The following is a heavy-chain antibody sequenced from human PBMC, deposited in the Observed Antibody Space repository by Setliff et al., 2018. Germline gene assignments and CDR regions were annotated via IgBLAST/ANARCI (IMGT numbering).Heavy chain of an antibody. Sequence: ASVKVSCKASGFTFTDHYMHWVRQAPGLGPEWMGWINLHSGGTNYAQKFQDRVTMTSDTSITTAYMELSSLTSDDRAIYYCARGRIGSTWTGDYWGQGTLVTVSS. V-gene: IGHV1-2*02. D-gene: IGHD2-15*01. J-gene: IGHJ4*02. CDR1: GFTFTDHY. CDR3: ARGRIGSTWTGDY. CDR2: INLHSGGT.